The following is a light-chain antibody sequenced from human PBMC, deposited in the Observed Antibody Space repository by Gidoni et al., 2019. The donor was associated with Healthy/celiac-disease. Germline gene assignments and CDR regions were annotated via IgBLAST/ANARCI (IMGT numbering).Light chain of an antibody. V-gene: IGKV4-1*01. CDR3: QQYYSTPSLT. J-gene: IGKJ4*01. CDR2: WAS. CDR1: QSVLYSSNNKNY. Sequence: DIVMPLSQASLAVSPVERATINCKSSQSVLYSSNNKNYLAWYQQKPGQPPKLLIDWASTRESGVPERFSGSGSGTDYTLTISSMQAEDEAVYYCQQYYSTPSLTFGGGTKVEIK.